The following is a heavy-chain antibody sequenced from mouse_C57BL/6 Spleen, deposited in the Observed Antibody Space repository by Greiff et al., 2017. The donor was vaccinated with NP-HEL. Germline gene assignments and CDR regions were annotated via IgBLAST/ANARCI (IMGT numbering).Heavy chain of an antibody. CDR2: ISDGGSYT. V-gene: IGHV5-4*01. J-gene: IGHJ2*01. D-gene: IGHD1-1*01. CDR3: ARGGYYYGSSLWYFDY. CDR1: GFTFSSYA. Sequence: EVQGVESGGGLVKPGGSLKLSCAASGFTFSSYAMSWVRQTPEKRLEWVATISDGGSYTYYPANVNGRFTISRDNAKKNLYLQMSHLKSEDTAMYYCARGGYYYGSSLWYFDYWGQGTTLTVSS.